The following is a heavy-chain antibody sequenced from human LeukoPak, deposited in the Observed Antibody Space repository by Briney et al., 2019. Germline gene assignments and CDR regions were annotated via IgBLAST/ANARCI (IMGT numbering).Heavy chain of an antibody. CDR2: VLHTGGT. CDR1: GYSLTNHY. J-gene: IGHJ5*02. CDR3: ARXPAAIHP. V-gene: IGHV4-34*12. Sequence: SETLSLTCAVYGYSLTNHYWIWIRQPPGKGLEWVGEVLHTGGTNYNPSLKSRVTISVDTSNNQFFLKLTSVTAADTAVYYCARXPAAIHPWGPGTLVSV. D-gene: IGHD2-2*01.